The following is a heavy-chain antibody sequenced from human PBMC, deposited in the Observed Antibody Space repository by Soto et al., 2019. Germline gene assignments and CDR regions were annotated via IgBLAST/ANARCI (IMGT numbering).Heavy chain of an antibody. V-gene: IGHV3-7*03. Sequence: GVSLRVSCAAAGFTFSTYWMNWVRQAPGMGLEWLAIIRQDGTETHYVDSVKGRFTISRDNTKNSLFLQMNNLRADDTAVYYCVGGAGWELDYWGQGTLVTVSS. CDR1: GFTFSTYW. CDR2: IRQDGTET. J-gene: IGHJ4*02. CDR3: VGGAGWELDY. D-gene: IGHD1-26*01.